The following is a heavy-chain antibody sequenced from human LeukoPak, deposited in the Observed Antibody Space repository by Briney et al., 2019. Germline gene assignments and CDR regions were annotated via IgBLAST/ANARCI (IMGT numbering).Heavy chain of an antibody. CDR3: ARVVPAAANFDY. Sequence: SETLSLTCTVSGGSISNYFWSWIRQPPGKGLEWIGYLDYSGSTNYNPSLKSRVTISVDTSKNQFSLKLSSVTAAGTAVYYCARVVPAAANFDYWGQGTLVTVSS. D-gene: IGHD2-2*01. CDR2: LDYSGST. CDR1: GGSISNYF. V-gene: IGHV4-59*01. J-gene: IGHJ4*02.